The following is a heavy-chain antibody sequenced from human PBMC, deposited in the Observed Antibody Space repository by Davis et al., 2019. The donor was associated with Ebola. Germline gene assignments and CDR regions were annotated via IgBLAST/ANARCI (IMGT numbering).Heavy chain of an antibody. CDR2: ISSNGGST. CDR1: GFTFSSYA. CDR3: AKFSRAGDSV. V-gene: IGHV3-64*04. D-gene: IGHD6-13*01. J-gene: IGHJ4*02. Sequence: PGGSLRLSCSASGFTFSSYAMHWVRQAPGKGLEYVSAISSNGGSTYYADSVKGRFTISRDNAKNSLYLQVNSLRDEDTAVYYCAKFSRAGDSVWGQGTLVTVSS.